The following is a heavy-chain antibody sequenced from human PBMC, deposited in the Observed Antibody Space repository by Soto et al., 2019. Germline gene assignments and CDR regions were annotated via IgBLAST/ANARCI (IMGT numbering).Heavy chain of an antibody. D-gene: IGHD2-8*01. V-gene: IGHV3-53*01. J-gene: IGHJ4*02. CDR2: LYSDGST. Sequence: EVQLVESGGGLIQPGGSLRLSCAASGFTVSNNYMSWVRQAPGKGLESVSVLYSDGSTNYADSVKGRFTISRDIPKNTLNLQMNSLRFEDTALYYCATAFCTDGSSCGFDYWGQGTLVTVSS. CDR3: ATAFCTDGSSCGFDY. CDR1: GFTVSNNY.